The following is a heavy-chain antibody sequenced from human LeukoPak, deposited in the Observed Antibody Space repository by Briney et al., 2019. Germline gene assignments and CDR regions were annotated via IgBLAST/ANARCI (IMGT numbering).Heavy chain of an antibody. V-gene: IGHV3-7*01. Sequence: GGSLRLSCAASEFTFFTYWMTWVRQAPGKGLEWVANIKQDGSEKYYVDSVKGRFTISRDNAKNSLYLQMNGLRADDTAAYYCARGATDTTRWFDPWGQGTLVTVSS. CDR2: IKQDGSEK. D-gene: IGHD1-7*01. CDR3: ARGATDTTRWFDP. CDR1: EFTFFTYW. J-gene: IGHJ5*02.